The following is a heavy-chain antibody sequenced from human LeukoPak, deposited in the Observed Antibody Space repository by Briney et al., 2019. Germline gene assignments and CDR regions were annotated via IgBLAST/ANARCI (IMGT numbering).Heavy chain of an antibody. CDR2: ISGSGTTM. Sequence: GSLILSCAASGFTFSDYYMGWIRPAPGKGLEWLSYISGSGTTMYYAGSGKGRFTISRDNAKNSLDLQMNSLRAEDTAVYYCGRDFGLTGTKRSFDIWGQGTMVTVSS. CDR1: GFTFSDYY. CDR3: GRDFGLTGTKRSFDI. J-gene: IGHJ3*02. V-gene: IGHV3-11*01. D-gene: IGHD1-7*01.